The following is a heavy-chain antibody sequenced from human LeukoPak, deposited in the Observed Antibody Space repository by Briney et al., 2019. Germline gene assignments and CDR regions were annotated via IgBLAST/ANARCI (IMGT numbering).Heavy chain of an antibody. V-gene: IGHV4-31*03. D-gene: IGHD6-13*01. Sequence: PSETLSLTCTVSGGSISSGGYYWSWIRQHPGKGLEWIGYIYYSGSTYYNPSLKSRVTISVDTSKNQFSLKLSSVAAADTAVYYCARGIAAAGVDYWGQGTLVTVSS. CDR2: IYYSGST. CDR1: GGSISSGGYY. J-gene: IGHJ4*02. CDR3: ARGIAAAGVDY.